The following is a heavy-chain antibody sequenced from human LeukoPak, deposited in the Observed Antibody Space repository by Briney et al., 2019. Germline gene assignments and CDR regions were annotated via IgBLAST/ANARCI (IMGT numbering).Heavy chain of an antibody. CDR1: GFTFSGFG. Sequence: GGSLRLSCAASGFTFSGFGMHWVRQPPGKGLEWVSLISKDGSHEFYADSVKGRFAISRDNSKNTLYLQMNSLRAGDTAIYYCAKIGVIGNWYYDVWGRGTLVTVSS. CDR2: ISKDGSHE. V-gene: IGHV3-30*18. J-gene: IGHJ2*01. CDR3: AKIGVIGNWYYDV. D-gene: IGHD3-10*01.